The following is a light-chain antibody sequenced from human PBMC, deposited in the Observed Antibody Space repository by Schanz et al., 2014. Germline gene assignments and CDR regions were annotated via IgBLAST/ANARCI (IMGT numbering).Light chain of an antibody. CDR1: QGISNY. V-gene: IGKV1-27*01. CDR3: QKYDDAPWT. J-gene: IGKJ1*01. Sequence: DIQMTQSPSSLSASVGDRVTITCRARQGISNYLAWYQQKPGKVPKLLIYAASTLQSGVPSRFSGSGSGTDFTLTISSLQPEDVATYYCQKYDDAPWTLGQGTKVEVK. CDR2: AAS.